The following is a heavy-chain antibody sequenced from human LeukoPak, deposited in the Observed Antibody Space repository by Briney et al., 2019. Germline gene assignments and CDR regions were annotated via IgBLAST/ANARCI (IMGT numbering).Heavy chain of an antibody. J-gene: IGHJ4*02. V-gene: IGHV3-23*01. D-gene: IGHD2-2*01. CDR1: GFTFSSYA. CDR3: AKEGSGGDCSSTSCYSPPFDY. CDR2: ISASGGST. Sequence: PGGSLRLSCAASGFTFSSYAMSCVRQAPGKGLEWVSAISASGGSTYYADSVKGRFTISRDNSKNTLYLQMNSLRAEDTAVYYCAKEGSGGDCSSTSCYSPPFDYWGQGTLVTVSS.